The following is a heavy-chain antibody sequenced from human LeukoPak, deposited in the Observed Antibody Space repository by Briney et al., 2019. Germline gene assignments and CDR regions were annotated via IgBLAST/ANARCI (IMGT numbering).Heavy chain of an antibody. CDR3: ERHRSQFDHYQYFYYMDV. D-gene: IGHD3-16*02. CDR1: GFSFSDHS. CDR2: ISNGGTNV. V-gene: IGHV3-48*01. Sequence: GGSLRLSCAASGFSFSDHSMNWVRQAPGKGLEWISYISNGGTNVYYADSVKGRFTVSRENAKNSLYLQMNSLKAEDTAIYFCERHRSQFDHYQYFYYMDVWGKGTTVTVSS. J-gene: IGHJ6*03.